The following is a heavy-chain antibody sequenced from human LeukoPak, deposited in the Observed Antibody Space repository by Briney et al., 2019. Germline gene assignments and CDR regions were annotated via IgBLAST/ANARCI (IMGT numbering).Heavy chain of an antibody. D-gene: IGHD3-22*01. CDR2: ISWNSGSI. CDR3: AKDKSSGYHYYYGMDV. V-gene: IGHV3-9*01. CDR1: GFTFDDYA. Sequence: GGSLRLSCAASGFTFDDYAMHWVRQAPGKGLEWVSGISWNSGSIGYADSVKGRFTISRDNAKNSLYLQMNSLRAEDTALYYCAKDKSSGYHYYYGMDVWGQGTTVTVSS. J-gene: IGHJ6*02.